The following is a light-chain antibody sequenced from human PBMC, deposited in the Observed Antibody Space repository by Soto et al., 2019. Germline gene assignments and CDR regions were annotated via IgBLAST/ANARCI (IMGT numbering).Light chain of an antibody. CDR2: GTS. Sequence: EIVMTQSPATLSVSPGERATLSCRASQSVGSNLAWYQQKPGQAPRLLIYGTSTRATGIPARFSGSGSGTEFTLTISSLQSEDFAVSYCQQYNNWPSITFGQGTRLEIK. CDR3: QQYNNWPSIT. CDR1: QSVGSN. J-gene: IGKJ5*01. V-gene: IGKV3-15*01.